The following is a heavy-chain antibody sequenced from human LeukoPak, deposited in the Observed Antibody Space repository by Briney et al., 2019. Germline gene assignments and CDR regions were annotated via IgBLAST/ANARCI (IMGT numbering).Heavy chain of an antibody. J-gene: IGHJ4*02. CDR1: GGSISSYY. Sequence: PSETLSLTCTVSGGSISSYYWSWIRQPPGKGLEWIGYIYYSGSTNYNPSLKSRVTISVDTSKNQFSLKLSSVTAADTAVYYCARGRRVVAARPFDYWGQGTLVTVSS. V-gene: IGHV4-59*12. CDR2: IYYSGST. CDR3: ARGRRVVAARPFDY. D-gene: IGHD6-6*01.